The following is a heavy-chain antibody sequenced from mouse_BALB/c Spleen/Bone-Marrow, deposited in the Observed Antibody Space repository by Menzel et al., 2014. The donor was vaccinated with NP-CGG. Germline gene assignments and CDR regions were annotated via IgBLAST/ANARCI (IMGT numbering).Heavy chain of an antibody. CDR1: GYTFTNHH. V-gene: IGHV1S45*01. CDR2: FNPYNDYI. Sequence: VQLQQSGAELVRPGASVKISCKAFGYTFTNHHINWVKQRPGQGLDWIGYFNPYNDYITYNQKFRGKATLTVDKSSSTANLELSSLTSEDSAVYYCARRGGKRVDYWGQGTTLTVSS. J-gene: IGHJ2*01. D-gene: IGHD1-1*02. CDR3: ARRGGKRVDY.